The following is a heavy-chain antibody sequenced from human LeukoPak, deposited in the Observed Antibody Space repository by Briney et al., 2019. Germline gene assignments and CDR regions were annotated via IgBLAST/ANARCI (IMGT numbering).Heavy chain of an antibody. V-gene: IGHV1-69*13. J-gene: IGHJ4*02. CDR3: ARERGLGGNSYFDY. CDR1: GGTFSSYA. CDR2: IIPIFGTA. Sequence: ASVKVSCKASGGTFSSYAISWVRQAPGQGLEWMGGIIPIFGTANYAQKFQGRVTITADESTSTAYMELSSLRSEDTAVYYCARERGLGGNSYFDYWGQGTLVTVSS. D-gene: IGHD4-23*01.